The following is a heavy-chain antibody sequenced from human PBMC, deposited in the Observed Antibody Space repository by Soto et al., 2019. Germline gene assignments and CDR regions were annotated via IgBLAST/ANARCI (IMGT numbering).Heavy chain of an antibody. CDR3: VRDMLLWRLDS. J-gene: IGHJ4*02. CDR2: INTDGSVA. D-gene: IGHD3-16*01. V-gene: IGHV3-74*03. CDR1: GLTFRSYW. Sequence: EVQLVESGGGLVQPGESLRLSCAASGLTFRSYWMHWVRQAPGKGLVWVSRINTDGSVAMYVDSVKGRFTISRDNAMNSLYLHMNTLRAEDTAVYYCVRDMLLWRLDSWGPGTLVSVSS.